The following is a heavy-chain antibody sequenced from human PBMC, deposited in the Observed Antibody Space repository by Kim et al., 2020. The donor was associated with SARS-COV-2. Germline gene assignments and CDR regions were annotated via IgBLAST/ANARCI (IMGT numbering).Heavy chain of an antibody. J-gene: IGHJ4*02. CDR3: AKDHESSGWPTFDY. D-gene: IGHD3-22*01. Sequence: YADSVKGRFTVSRDNAKNTLYLQMDSLRVEDTALYYCAKDHESSGWPTFDYWGQGVLVTDSS. V-gene: IGHV3-23*01.